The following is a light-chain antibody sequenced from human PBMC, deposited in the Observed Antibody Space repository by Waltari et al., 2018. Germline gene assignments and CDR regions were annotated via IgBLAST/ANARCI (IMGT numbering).Light chain of an antibody. J-gene: IGKJ5*01. Sequence: EIVMTQTPLSSPVTLGQPASISCTSSQSLLHSDGNTYLSWLQQRPGQSPRLLIYKISTRFSGVPDRFSGSGAGTHFTLRISRVEAEDVGLYYCTQGTQYPITFGQGTRLEIK. CDR3: TQGTQYPIT. CDR1: QSLLHSDGNTY. V-gene: IGKV2-24*01. CDR2: KIS.